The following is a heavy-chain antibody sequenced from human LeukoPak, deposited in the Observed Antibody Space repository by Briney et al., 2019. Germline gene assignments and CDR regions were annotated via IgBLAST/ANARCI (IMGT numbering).Heavy chain of an antibody. CDR2: IGTAGDT. CDR1: GFTFSSYD. J-gene: IGHJ4*02. D-gene: IGHD2-15*01. V-gene: IGHV3-13*01. Sequence: PGGSLRLSCAASGFTFSSYDMHWVRQATGKGLEWVSAIGTAGDTYYPGSVKGRFTISRENAKNSLFLQMNSLRAEDTAIYYCTTDTWYSAGHWGQGTLVTVSS. CDR3: TTDTWYSAGH.